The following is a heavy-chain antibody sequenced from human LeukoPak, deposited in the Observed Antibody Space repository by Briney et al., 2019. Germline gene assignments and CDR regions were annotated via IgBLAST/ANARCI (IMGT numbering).Heavy chain of an antibody. CDR2: ISAYNGNT. D-gene: IGHD3-16*01. V-gene: IGHV1-18*01. Sequence: GASVKVSCKASGYTFTNFGISWVRQAPGQGLEWMGWISAYNGNTNYVQKFQGRVTMTTDTSTSTAYMELRSLRSDDTAVYYCARHQNAAPNVWDWFDPWGQGTQVTVSS. CDR3: ARHQNAAPNVWDWFDP. CDR1: GYTFTNFG. J-gene: IGHJ5*02.